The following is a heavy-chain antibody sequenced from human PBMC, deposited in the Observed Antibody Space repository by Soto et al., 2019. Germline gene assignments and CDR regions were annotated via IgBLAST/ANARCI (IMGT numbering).Heavy chain of an antibody. D-gene: IGHD3-16*01. V-gene: IGHV3-30-3*01. CDR1: GFTFSSYA. Sequence: GGSLRLSCAASGFTFSSYAMHWVRQAPGKGLEWVAVISYDGSNKYYADSVKGRFTISRDNSKNTLYLQMNSLRAEDTAVYYCARGGASVSRIYYFDYWGQGTLVTVSS. CDR3: ARGGASVSRIYYFDY. CDR2: ISYDGSNK. J-gene: IGHJ4*02.